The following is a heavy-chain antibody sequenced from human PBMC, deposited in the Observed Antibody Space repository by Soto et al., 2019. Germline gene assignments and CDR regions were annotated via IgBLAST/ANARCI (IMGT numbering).Heavy chain of an antibody. J-gene: IGHJ5*02. CDR1: GYTFTSYY. V-gene: IGHV1-46*01. Sequence: ASVKVSCKASGYTFTSYYMHWVRQAPGQGLEWMGIINPSGGSTSYAQKFQGRVTMTRDTSTSTVYMELSSLRSEDTAVYYCARDWLLWLKGYWFDHWGQGTLVTVSS. D-gene: IGHD3-10*01. CDR3: ARDWLLWLKGYWFDH. CDR2: INPSGGST.